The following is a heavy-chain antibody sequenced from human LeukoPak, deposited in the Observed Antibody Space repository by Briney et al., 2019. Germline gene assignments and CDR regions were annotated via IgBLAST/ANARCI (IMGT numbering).Heavy chain of an antibody. CDR3: VRGPDSSGNYQNFDL. D-gene: IGHD3-22*01. Sequence: SETLSLTCTVSGGSISSYYWSWIRQPPGKGLEWIGYIYYSGSTNYNPPLKSRVTISVDTSQNQCSLKLTSVTAADTAVYYCVRGPDSSGNYQNFDLWGRGTLVTVSS. CDR2: IYYSGST. V-gene: IGHV4-59*01. CDR1: GGSISSYY. J-gene: IGHJ2*01.